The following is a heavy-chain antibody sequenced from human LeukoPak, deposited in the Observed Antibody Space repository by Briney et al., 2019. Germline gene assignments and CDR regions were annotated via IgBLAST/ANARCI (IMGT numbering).Heavy chain of an antibody. D-gene: IGHD1-20*01. Sequence: GGSLRLSCAASSFTFSTSTTNWVRQAPGKGLEWVSSISRSSSYINYADSVRGRFTISRDNAKNSLYLQMNSLRAEDTAVYYCAREYNSPNRFDYWGQGTLVTVSS. CDR2: ISRSSSYI. V-gene: IGHV3-21*01. J-gene: IGHJ4*02. CDR3: AREYNSPNRFDY. CDR1: SFTFSTST.